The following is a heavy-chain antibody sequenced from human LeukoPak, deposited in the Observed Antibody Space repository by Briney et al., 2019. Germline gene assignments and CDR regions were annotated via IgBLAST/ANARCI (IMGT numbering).Heavy chain of an antibody. J-gene: IGHJ4*02. D-gene: IGHD4-17*01. CDR3: AKDGSTVTLDADY. CDR1: GFTFSSFG. Sequence: GGSLRLSCAASGFTFSSFGMHWVRQAPGKGLEWVAVLSYDGSNSYYADSVKGRFTISRDNSKNTLYLQMNSLRPEDTAVYHCAKDGSTVTLDADYWGQGTLVTVSS. V-gene: IGHV3-30*18. CDR2: LSYDGSNS.